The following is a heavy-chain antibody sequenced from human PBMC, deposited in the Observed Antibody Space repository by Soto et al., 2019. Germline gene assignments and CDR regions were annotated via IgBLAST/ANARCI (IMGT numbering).Heavy chain of an antibody. D-gene: IGHD3-10*01. CDR3: ARHVSAMVQGVRLRDY. J-gene: IGHJ4*02. CDR1: GGSISSNNFY. CDR2: IYYSGIT. V-gene: IGHV4-39*01. Sequence: QLQLQESGPALVKPSETLSLICTVSGGSISSNNFYWGWIRQTPGKGLEWIGSIYYSGITQYNPSLKSRVTISVDTSKNQFSLKVRSVTAADTAVYYCARHVSAMVQGVRLRDYWGQGTLVTVSS.